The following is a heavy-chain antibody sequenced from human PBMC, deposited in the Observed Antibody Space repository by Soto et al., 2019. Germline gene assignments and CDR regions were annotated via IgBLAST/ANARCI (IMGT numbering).Heavy chain of an antibody. CDR1: GFTFSDYA. CDR3: AIRWGYCGGDCFSWGFQH. D-gene: IGHD2-21*02. CDR2: LSGSGSNT. Sequence: EVQLLESGGGLVQPGGSLRLSCAASGFTFSDYAMGWVRQAPGKGLEWVTGLSGSGSNTYYAGSVKGRFTISRDNPTDTLYLQMNNLRAEDTAVYFCAIRWGYCGGDCFSWGFQHWGQGTLATVSS. V-gene: IGHV3-23*01. J-gene: IGHJ1*01.